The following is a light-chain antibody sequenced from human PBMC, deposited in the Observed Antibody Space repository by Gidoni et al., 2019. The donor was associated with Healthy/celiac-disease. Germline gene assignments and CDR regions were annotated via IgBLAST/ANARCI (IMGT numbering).Light chain of an antibody. CDR3: QQYYSTPQT. Sequence: DIVMTQSPDSLAVSLGERATINCKSSQSVLYSSNNKNYLAWYQQKPGQPPKLLIYWASTRESGVPDRFSGSGSGTDFTLTISSLQAEDGAVYYCQQYYSTPQTFXQXTKVEIK. CDR2: WAS. CDR1: QSVLYSSNNKNY. J-gene: IGKJ1*01. V-gene: IGKV4-1*01.